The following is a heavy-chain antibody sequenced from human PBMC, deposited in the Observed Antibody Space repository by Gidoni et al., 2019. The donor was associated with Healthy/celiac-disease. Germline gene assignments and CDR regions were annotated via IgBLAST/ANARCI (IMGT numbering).Heavy chain of an antibody. Sequence: EVQLLESGGGLVQPGGSLSLSCAASGFTFSSYALSWVRQAPGKGLEWVSAISGSGGSTYYADSVKGRLTISRDNSKNTLYLQMNSLRAEDTAVYYCAKFPRDYYDSSGYPPYWYFDLWGRGTLVTVSS. CDR3: AKFPRDYYDSSGYPPYWYFDL. V-gene: IGHV3-23*01. J-gene: IGHJ2*01. CDR1: GFTFSSYA. CDR2: ISGSGGST. D-gene: IGHD3-22*01.